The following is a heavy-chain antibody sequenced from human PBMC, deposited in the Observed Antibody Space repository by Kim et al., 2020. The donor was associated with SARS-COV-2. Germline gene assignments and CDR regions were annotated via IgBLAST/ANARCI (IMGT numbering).Heavy chain of an antibody. V-gene: IGHV4-34*01. J-gene: IGHJ4*02. CDR1: GGSFSDSY. Sequence: SETLSLTCAVYGGSFSDSYCSWIRHPPATGLEWIWEINHSGSNNYNPSLTSRVTISVDTSKNQFSLTLRSVTAAATAVYYCARAGVRGVDYCGQGPLVTVSS. D-gene: IGHD3-10*01. CDR2: INHSGSN. CDR3: ARAGVRGVDY.